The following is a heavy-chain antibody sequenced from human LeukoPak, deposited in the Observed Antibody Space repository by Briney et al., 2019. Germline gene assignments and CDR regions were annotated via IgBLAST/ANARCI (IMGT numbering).Heavy chain of an antibody. CDR1: GYSLTDLS. J-gene: IGHJ4*02. V-gene: IGHV1-24*01. CDR2: FDPEDGER. D-gene: IGHD4-11*01. CDR3: ATGGTSMTVDYIHY. Sequence: ASVKVSCKVSGYSLTDLSIHWLRQAPGKGPEWMGRFDPEDGERIYAQNLQGRVTMTEDTSTDTAYMELSSLRSEDTAVYYCATGGTSMTVDYIHYWGQGTLVTVSS.